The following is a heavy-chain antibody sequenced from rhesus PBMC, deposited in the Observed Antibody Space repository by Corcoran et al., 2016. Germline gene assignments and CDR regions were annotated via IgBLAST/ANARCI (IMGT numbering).Heavy chain of an antibody. CDR3: ARGRRYYYFDY. J-gene: IGHJ4*01. V-gene: IGHV4-169*01. D-gene: IGHD3-16*01. CDR2: IYCSGSST. CDR1: GGSISSSY. Sequence: QLQLQESGPGLVKPSETLSVTCAVSGGSISSSYWSWIRQAPGKGLEWIGYIYCSGSSTNYNPSLKGRVALSVDTSKNQLCLKLSSVTAADTAVYYCARGRRYYYFDYWGQGVLVTVSS.